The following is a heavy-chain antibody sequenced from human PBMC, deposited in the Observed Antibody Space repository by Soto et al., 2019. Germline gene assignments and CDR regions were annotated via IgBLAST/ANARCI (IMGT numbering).Heavy chain of an antibody. CDR2: IYYSGST. J-gene: IGHJ4*02. V-gene: IGHV4-30-4*01. Sequence: QVQLQESGPGLVKPSQTLSLTCTVSRGAISSGDYYWSWIRQPPGKGLEWIGYIYYSGSTYYNPSLKSRVTISVDTSKNQFSLKLSSVTAADTAVYYCARARGARYFDYWGQGTLVIVSS. CDR3: ARARGARYFDY. D-gene: IGHD2-15*01. CDR1: RGAISSGDYY.